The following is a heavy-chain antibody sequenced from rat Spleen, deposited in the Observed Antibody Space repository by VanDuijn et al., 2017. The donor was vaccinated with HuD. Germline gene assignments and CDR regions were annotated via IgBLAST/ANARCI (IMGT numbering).Heavy chain of an antibody. J-gene: IGHJ2*01. Sequence: VQLVESGGGLVQPGKSLKLSCSASGFTFSSYGMHWIRQAPGKGLDWVAYISSSSGTVYADAVKGRFTISRDNAKNTLYLQLNSLKSEDTAIYYCAREDLWDWGQGVMVTVSS. CDR2: ISSSSGT. V-gene: IGHV5-62*01. CDR1: GFTFSSYG. D-gene: IGHD4-6*01. CDR3: AREDLWD.